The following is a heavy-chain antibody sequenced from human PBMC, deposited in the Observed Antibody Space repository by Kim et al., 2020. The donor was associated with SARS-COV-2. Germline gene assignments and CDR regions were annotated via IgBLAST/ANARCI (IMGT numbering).Heavy chain of an antibody. CDR1: GGTFNNYG. D-gene: IGHD5-12*01. CDR3: ATVAFEGGANEGHDRPFDS. J-gene: IGHJ4*02. CDR2: TA. V-gene: IGHV1-69*10. Sequence: SVKVSCKASGGTFNNYGISWVRQAPGHGLEWVAGTARYAQKFQGRVTITADKSTSTAYMELSSLMSDDTAVYYCATVAFEGGANEGHDRPFDSWGQGTLVTVSS.